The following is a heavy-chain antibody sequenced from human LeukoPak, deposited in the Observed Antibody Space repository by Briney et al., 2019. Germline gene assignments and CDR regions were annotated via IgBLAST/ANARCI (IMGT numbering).Heavy chain of an antibody. D-gene: IGHD3-22*01. CDR2: ISGSGGST. J-gene: IGHJ3*02. V-gene: IGHV3-23*01. CDR3: TKDGWYYESSGLGAPDI. CDR1: GFTFSTNA. Sequence: PGGSLRLSCAASGFTFSTNAMSWVRQAPGKGLEWVSTISGSGGSTYYADSVKGRFTISRDNSKNTLYLQMDSLRADDTAVYYCTKDGWYYESSGLGAPDIWGQGTMVTVSS.